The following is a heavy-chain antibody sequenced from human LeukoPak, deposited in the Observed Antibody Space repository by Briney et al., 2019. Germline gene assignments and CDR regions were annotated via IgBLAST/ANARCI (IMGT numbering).Heavy chain of an antibody. D-gene: IGHD3-3*01. CDR1: GGTFSSYA. CDR3: ATFYDFWSGSPGDFDYYYYMDV. CDR2: IIPIFGTA. J-gene: IGHJ6*03. V-gene: IGHV1-69*01. Sequence: SSVMVSCNASGGTFSSYAISWVRQAPGQGREWRGGIIPIFGTANYAQKFQDRVTITADESTGTAYMELSSLRSEGTAVYYCATFYDFWSGSPGDFDYYYYMDVWGKGTTVTVSS.